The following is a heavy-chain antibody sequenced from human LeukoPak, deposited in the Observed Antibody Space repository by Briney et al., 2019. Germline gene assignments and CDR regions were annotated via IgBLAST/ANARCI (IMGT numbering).Heavy chain of an antibody. V-gene: IGHV3-74*01. CDR1: GFTFSHYW. CDR3: ARVLAYCGGDCYDY. D-gene: IGHD2-21*01. CDR2: IYNDGSST. J-gene: IGHJ4*02. Sequence: TGGSPRLSCAASGFTFSHYWMHWVRQAPGKGLVWVSRIYNDGSSTSYADSVKGRFTISRDNAKSTLYLQMNSLRAEDTAVYYCARVLAYCGGDCYDYWGQGTLVTVSS.